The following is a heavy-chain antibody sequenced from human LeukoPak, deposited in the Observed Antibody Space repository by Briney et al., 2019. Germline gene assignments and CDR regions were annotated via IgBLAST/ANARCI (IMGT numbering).Heavy chain of an antibody. CDR1: GFTFDDYA. J-gene: IGHJ4*02. Sequence: GGSLRLSCAASGFTFDDYAMHWVRQAPGKGLEWVSLISWDGGSTYYADSVKGRFTISRDNSKNSLYLQMNSLRAEDTALHYCAKAGYCSGGSCYYFDYWGQGTLVTVSS. CDR2: ISWDGGST. V-gene: IGHV3-43D*03. CDR3: AKAGYCSGGSCYYFDY. D-gene: IGHD2-15*01.